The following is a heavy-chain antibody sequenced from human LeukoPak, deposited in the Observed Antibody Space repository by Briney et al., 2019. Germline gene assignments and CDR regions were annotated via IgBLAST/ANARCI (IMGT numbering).Heavy chain of an antibody. CDR1: GFTFSSYW. CDR2: INSDGSST. CDR3: ARMDRRSSYWFDP. Sequence: GGSLRLSCAASGFTFSSYWMHWVRQAPGKGLVWVSRINSDGSSTSYADSVKGRFTISRDNAKNTLYLQMNSLRAEDTAVYYCARMDRRSSYWFDPWGQGTLVTVSS. V-gene: IGHV3-74*01. D-gene: IGHD6-6*01. J-gene: IGHJ5*02.